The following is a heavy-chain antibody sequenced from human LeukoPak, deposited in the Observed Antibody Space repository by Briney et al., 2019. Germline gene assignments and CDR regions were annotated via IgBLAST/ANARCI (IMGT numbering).Heavy chain of an antibody. CDR1: GFTFRDAW. CDR2: IKSKNDGETT. D-gene: IGHD1-26*01. CDR3: TTDERGAEFDY. Sequence: PGGSLRLSCAASGFTFRDAWMRWVRQTPGKGLEWVGRIKSKNDGETTDYATPVKGRFTISREDSKNTLYLHMNSLKTEDTAVYYCTTDERGAEFDYWGQGTLVTVSS. V-gene: IGHV3-15*01. J-gene: IGHJ4*02.